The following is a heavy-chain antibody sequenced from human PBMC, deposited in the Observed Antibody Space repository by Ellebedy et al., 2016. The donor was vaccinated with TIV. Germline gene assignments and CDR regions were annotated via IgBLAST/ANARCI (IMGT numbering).Heavy chain of an antibody. V-gene: IGHV4-59*01. CDR3: ARADQGYSSSLNLFDP. Sequence: MPSETLSLTCTVSGGSISYYYWTWIRQSPGKGLEWIGNIYYNGNTNYNPSLESRVTMSVDTSKNHFSLNLTSVTAADTAVYFCARADQGYSSSLNLFDPWGQGTLVTVSS. CDR2: IYYNGNT. J-gene: IGHJ5*02. CDR1: GGSISYYY. D-gene: IGHD6-6*01.